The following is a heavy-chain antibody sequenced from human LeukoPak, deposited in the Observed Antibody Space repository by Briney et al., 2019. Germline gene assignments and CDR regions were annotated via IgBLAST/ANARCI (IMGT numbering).Heavy chain of an antibody. CDR3: ARDVYYYGSGSSYGMDV. D-gene: IGHD3-10*01. V-gene: IGHV1-18*01. Sequence: ASVKVSCKASGYTFTSYGISWVRQAPGQGLEWMGWISAYNGNTNYAQKLQGRVTMTTDTSTSTAYMELRSQRSDDTAVYYCARDVYYYGSGSSYGMDVWGQGTTVTVSS. CDR2: ISAYNGNT. CDR1: GYTFTSYG. J-gene: IGHJ6*02.